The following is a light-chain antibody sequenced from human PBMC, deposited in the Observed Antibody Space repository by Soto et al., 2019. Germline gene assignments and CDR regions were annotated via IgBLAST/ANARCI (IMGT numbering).Light chain of an antibody. J-gene: IGLJ2*01. CDR3: SSYTSSSTVV. Sequence: HSALTQPASVSGSPGQSITISCTGTSSDVGGYNYVSWYQQHPGKAPKLMIYDVSNRPSGVSNRFSGSKSGNTASLTISGLQAEDEADDYCSSYTSSSTVVFGGGTKLTVL. V-gene: IGLV2-14*01. CDR1: SSDVGGYNY. CDR2: DVS.